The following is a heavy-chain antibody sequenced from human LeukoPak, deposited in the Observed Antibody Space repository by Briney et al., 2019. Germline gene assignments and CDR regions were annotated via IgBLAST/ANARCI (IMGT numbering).Heavy chain of an antibody. CDR3: ARVYLGAAALLDY. Sequence: PGGSLRLSCAASGFTFSSYGMNWVRQAPGKGLEWVSYISSSSSTIYYADSVKGRFTISRDNAKNSLYLQMNSLRAEDTAVYYCARVYLGAAALLDYWGQGTLVTVSS. V-gene: IGHV3-48*01. J-gene: IGHJ4*02. CDR2: ISSSSSTI. CDR1: GFTFSSYG. D-gene: IGHD6-13*01.